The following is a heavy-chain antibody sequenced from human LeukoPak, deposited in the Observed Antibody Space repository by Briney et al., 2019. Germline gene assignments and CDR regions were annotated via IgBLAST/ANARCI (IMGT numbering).Heavy chain of an antibody. J-gene: IGHJ4*02. CDR3: ARGPFDWLLHMGFDY. CDR2: IWYDGGNK. V-gene: IGHV3-33*01. Sequence: PGRSLRLSCAASGFTFSSYGMHWVRQAPGKGLEWVAVIWYDGGNKYYADSVKGRFTISRDNSKNTLYLQMNSLRAEDTAVYYCARGPFDWLLHMGFDYWGQGTLVTVSS. D-gene: IGHD3-9*01. CDR1: GFTFSSYG.